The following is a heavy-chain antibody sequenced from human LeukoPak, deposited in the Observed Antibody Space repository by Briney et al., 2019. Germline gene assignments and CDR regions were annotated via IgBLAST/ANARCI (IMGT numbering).Heavy chain of an antibody. Sequence: KASETLSLTCAVYGGSFSGYYWNWIRQPPGKGLEWIGEINHSGSTNYNPSLQSRVTVSVDTSKNQFSLKLTSVTAADTAVYYCVRGPYGSGISNWFDPWGQGTLVIVSS. J-gene: IGHJ5*02. D-gene: IGHD3-10*01. CDR3: VRGPYGSGISNWFDP. CDR2: INHSGST. CDR1: GGSFSGYY. V-gene: IGHV4-34*01.